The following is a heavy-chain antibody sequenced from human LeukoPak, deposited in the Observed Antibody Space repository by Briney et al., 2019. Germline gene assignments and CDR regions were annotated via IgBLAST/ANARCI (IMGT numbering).Heavy chain of an antibody. CDR2: ISSSVDST. CDR3: AKETREYESLTGFPRFYDL. Sequence: GGSLRLSCAASGFTFSNYALSWVRQAPGKGLEWVSTISSSVDSTYYADSEKGRFTISRDTSKNTLYLQMNSLRAEDTAVYYCAKETREYESLTGFPRFYDLWGRGTLVTVSS. CDR1: GFTFSNYA. J-gene: IGHJ2*01. V-gene: IGHV3-23*01. D-gene: IGHD3-9*01.